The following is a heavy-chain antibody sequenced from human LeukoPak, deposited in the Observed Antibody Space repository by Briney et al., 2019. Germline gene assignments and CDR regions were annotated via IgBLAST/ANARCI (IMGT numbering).Heavy chain of an antibody. J-gene: IGHJ4*02. V-gene: IGHV1-69-2*01. Sequence: GATVKISCKASGYTFTDYYMHWVQQAPGKGLEWMGRVDPEDGETIYAEKFQGRVTITADTSTDTAHMELSSLRSEDTAVYYCATLVYSSSWYGNDYWGQGTLVTVSS. CDR2: VDPEDGET. D-gene: IGHD6-13*01. CDR1: GYTFTDYY. CDR3: ATLVYSSSWYGNDY.